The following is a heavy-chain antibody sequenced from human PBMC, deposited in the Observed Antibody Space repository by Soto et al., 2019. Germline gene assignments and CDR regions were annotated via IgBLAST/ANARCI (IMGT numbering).Heavy chain of an antibody. D-gene: IGHD2-21*02. J-gene: IGHJ6*02. CDR2: IWYDGSNK. CDR3: ARERIVVVTAIPEYYGMDV. Sequence: QVQLVESGGGVVQPGRSLRLSCAASGFTFSTYGMHWVRQAPGKGLAWVAVIWYDGSNKYYVDSVKGRFTISRDNSKNTLYLQMNSLRAEDTAVYYCARERIVVVTAIPEYYGMDVWGPGTTVTVSS. CDR1: GFTFSTYG. V-gene: IGHV3-33*01.